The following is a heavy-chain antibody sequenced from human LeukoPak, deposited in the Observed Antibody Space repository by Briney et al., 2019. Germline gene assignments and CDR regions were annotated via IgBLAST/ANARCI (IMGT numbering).Heavy chain of an antibody. D-gene: IGHD6-13*01. CDR2: ISSSGSTI. V-gene: IGHV3-11*04. CDR3: ASGQGYSSSWYVY. CDR1: GFTFSDYY. J-gene: IGHJ4*02. Sequence: GGSLRLSCAASGFTFSDYYMSWIRQAPGKGLEWVSYISSSGSTIYYADSVTGRFTISRDNAKNSLYLQMNSLRAEDTAVYYCASGQGYSSSWYVYWGQGTLVTVSS.